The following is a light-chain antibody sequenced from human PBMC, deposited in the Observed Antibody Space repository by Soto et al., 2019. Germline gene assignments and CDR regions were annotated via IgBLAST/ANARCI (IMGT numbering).Light chain of an antibody. V-gene: IGKV3-15*01. CDR3: SQYNDWTS. J-gene: IGKJ1*01. CDR2: GAS. CDR1: QYVRNN. Sequence: ETLLTQSPATLSVSPGERATLSCWASQYVRNNLAWYQQKPGQAPRLLIYGASTRATGIPARFSGSGSGTDFTLIISSLQPEDFAVYYCSQYNDWTSFGQGTTVEI.